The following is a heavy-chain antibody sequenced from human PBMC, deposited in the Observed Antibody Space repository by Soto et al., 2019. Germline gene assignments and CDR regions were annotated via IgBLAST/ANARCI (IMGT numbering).Heavy chain of an antibody. CDR2: INHSGST. Sequence: SETLSLTCAVYGGSFSGYYWSWIRQPPGKGLEWIGEINHSGSTNYNPSLKSRVTISVDTSKNQFSLKLSSVTAADTAVYYCARVDFWSGYYYNYWGQGTLVTVS. CDR1: GGSFSGYY. V-gene: IGHV4-34*01. D-gene: IGHD3-3*01. J-gene: IGHJ4*02. CDR3: ARVDFWSGYYYNY.